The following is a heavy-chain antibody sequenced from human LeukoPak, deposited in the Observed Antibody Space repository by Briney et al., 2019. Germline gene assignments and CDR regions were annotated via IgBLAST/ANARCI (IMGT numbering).Heavy chain of an antibody. J-gene: IGHJ3*02. CDR3: ARENILTGHDAFDI. D-gene: IGHD3-9*01. V-gene: IGHV1-69*04. CDR1: GGTFSSYA. Sequence: SVKVSCKASGGTFSSYAISWVRQAPGQGLEWMGRIIPILGIANYAQKFQGRVTITADKATSTAYMELRGLRSEDTAVYDCARENILTGHDAFDIWGQGTMITVSS. CDR2: IIPILGIA.